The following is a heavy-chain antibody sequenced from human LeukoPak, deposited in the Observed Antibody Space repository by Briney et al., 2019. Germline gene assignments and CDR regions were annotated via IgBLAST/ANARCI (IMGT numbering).Heavy chain of an antibody. CDR1: GFIVRSNY. J-gene: IGHJ4*02. V-gene: IGHV3-53*01. CDR2: IYNDGST. Sequence: GGSLRLSCAASGFIVRSNYMTWVRQAPGKGLEWVSLIYNDGSTYYADSVKGRFTISRDNSKNTLYLQMNSLRAEDTAVYYCARGRYYFDYWGQGTLVTVSS. CDR3: ARGRYYFDY.